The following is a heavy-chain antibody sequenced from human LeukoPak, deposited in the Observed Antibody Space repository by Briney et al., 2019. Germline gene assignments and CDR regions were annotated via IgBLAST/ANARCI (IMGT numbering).Heavy chain of an antibody. D-gene: IGHD3-10*01. V-gene: IGHV1-69*05. CDR1: GGTFSSYA. CDR3: ARAPTMVRGVNLRPNYYMDV. CDR2: IIPIFGTA. Sequence: ASVKVSCKASGGTFSSYAISWVRQAPGQGLEWMGGIIPIFGTANYAQKFQGRVTITTDESTSTAYMELSSLRSEDTAVYYCARAPTMVRGVNLRPNYYMDVWGKGTTVTVSS. J-gene: IGHJ6*03.